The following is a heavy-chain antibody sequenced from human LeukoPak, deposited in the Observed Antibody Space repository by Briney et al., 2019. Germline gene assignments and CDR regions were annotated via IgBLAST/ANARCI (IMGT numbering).Heavy chain of an antibody. J-gene: IGHJ4*02. V-gene: IGHV4-61*02. D-gene: IGHD3-10*01. CDR3: ARGGQRYGSGSYYDY. CDR2: IYTSGST. CDR1: GGSISSGSYY. Sequence: SETLSLTCTVSGGSISSGSYYWSWIRQPAGKGLEWIGRIYTSGSTNYNPSLKSRVTISVDTSKNQFSLKLSSVTAADTAVYYCARGGQRYGSGSYYDYRGQGTLVTVSS.